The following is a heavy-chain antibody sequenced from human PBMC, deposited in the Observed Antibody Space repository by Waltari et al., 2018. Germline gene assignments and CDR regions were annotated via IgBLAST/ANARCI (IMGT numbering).Heavy chain of an antibody. D-gene: IGHD6-13*01. CDR3: ARVSIAAAGTEYFQH. V-gene: IGHV4-39*01. Sequence: QLQLQESGPGLVRPSKPLSLTCTVSAGSISSSSYYWGWFRQPPGKGLEWIGSIYYSGSTHYNPSRNSRVTISVDTSKNQFSLKLRSGTAADAAVDDCARVSIAAAGTEYFQHWGQGTLVTVSS. CDR2: IYYSGST. CDR1: AGSISSSSYY. J-gene: IGHJ1*01.